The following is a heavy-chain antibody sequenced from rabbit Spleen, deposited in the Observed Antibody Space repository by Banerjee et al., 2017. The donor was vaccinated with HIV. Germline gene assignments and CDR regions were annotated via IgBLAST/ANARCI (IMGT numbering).Heavy chain of an antibody. V-gene: IGHV1S7*01. CDR3: TRDGAGGSYFAL. CDR1: GFTLSSYY. Sequence: QLVESAGGLVQPGGSLKLSCKASGFTLSSYYMNWVRQVPGKGLEWIGYIDPIFGITYYANWVNGRFSISRENAQNTVFLQMTSLTAADTATYFCTRDGAGGSYFALWGPGTLV. D-gene: IGHD8-1*01. CDR2: IDPIFGIT. J-gene: IGHJ4*01.